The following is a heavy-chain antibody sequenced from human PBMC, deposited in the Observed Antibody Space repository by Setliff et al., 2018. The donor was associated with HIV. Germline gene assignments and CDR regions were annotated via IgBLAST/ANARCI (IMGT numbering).Heavy chain of an antibody. J-gene: IGHJ6*03. Sequence: PGGSLRLSCATSGFTFSNFWMTWVRQAPGKGLEWVANIKEDGSEKYYMDSVKGRFTISRDNAKNSLYLQMNSLRAEDTAVYYCARDATRGGDMDVWAKGTTVTVSS. CDR1: GFTFSNFW. CDR3: ARDATRGGDMDV. D-gene: IGHD2-15*01. CDR2: IKEDGSEK. V-gene: IGHV3-7*01.